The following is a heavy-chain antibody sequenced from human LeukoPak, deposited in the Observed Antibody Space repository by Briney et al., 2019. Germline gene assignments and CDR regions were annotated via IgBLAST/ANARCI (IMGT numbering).Heavy chain of an antibody. CDR3: AKAVAAAAYHFYGMDV. V-gene: IGHV3-23*01. CDR2: ISGSGSST. Sequence: GGSLRLSCAASGFTFSSYAMSWARQAPGKGLEWVSAISGSGSSTYSADSVKVRFTISRDNSKNTLYLQMNSLRGEDTAVYYCAKAVAAAAYHFYGMDVWGQGTTVTVSS. J-gene: IGHJ6*02. D-gene: IGHD6-13*01. CDR1: GFTFSSYA.